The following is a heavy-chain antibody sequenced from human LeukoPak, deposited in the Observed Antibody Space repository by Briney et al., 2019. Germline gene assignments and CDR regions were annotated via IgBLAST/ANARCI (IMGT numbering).Heavy chain of an antibody. Sequence: SSETLSLTCTVSGVSSSSNNYFWGWVRQPPGKRLEWIASFFYSGNTYYNPSLKSRVTISVDTSKNQFSLRLNFVTAADTAVYYCARLFDTSSYYLNWGQGTLVTVSS. J-gene: IGHJ4*02. V-gene: IGHV4-39*01. CDR1: GVSSSSNNYF. CDR3: ARLFDTSSYYLN. D-gene: IGHD3-10*01. CDR2: FFYSGNT.